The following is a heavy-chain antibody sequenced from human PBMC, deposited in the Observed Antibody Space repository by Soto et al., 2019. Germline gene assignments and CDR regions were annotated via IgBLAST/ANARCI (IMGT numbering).Heavy chain of an antibody. Sequence: SETLSLTCTVSGGSIGSSSYYWGWIRQPPGKGLEWIGSIYYSGSTYYNPSLKSRVTISVDTSKNQFSLKLSSVTAADTAVYYCARLGYRDAFDIWGQGTMVTVSS. CDR3: ARLGYRDAFDI. CDR1: GGSIGSSSYY. V-gene: IGHV4-39*01. CDR2: IYYSGST. D-gene: IGHD2-15*01. J-gene: IGHJ3*02.